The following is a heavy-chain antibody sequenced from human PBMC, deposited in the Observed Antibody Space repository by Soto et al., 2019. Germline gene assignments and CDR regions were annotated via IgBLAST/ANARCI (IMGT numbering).Heavy chain of an antibody. CDR1: GDTFTFYS. CDR2: INPILSMS. D-gene: IGHD3-10*01. CDR3: ASSYGSGYRAFDY. J-gene: IGHJ4*02. Sequence: QVQLVQSGAEVKRPGSSVKVSCKASGDTFTFYSINWVRQAPGLGLEWMGRINPILSMSNYAQRFQGRVTRTAAKSTSTAYMELSSLRSEDTAIYYCASSYGSGYRAFDYWGQGALVTVSS. V-gene: IGHV1-69*02.